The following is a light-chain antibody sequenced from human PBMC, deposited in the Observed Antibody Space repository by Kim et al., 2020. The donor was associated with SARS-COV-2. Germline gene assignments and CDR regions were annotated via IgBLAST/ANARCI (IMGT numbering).Light chain of an antibody. Sequence: SYELTQPPSVSVSPGQTASITCSGDKLGDKYACWYQQKPGQSPVLVIYQDSKRPSGIPERFSGSNSGNTATVTISGTQAMDEADYYCQAWDSSTAVFGGGTQLTDL. J-gene: IGLJ3*02. CDR2: QDS. CDR1: KLGDKY. CDR3: QAWDSSTAV. V-gene: IGLV3-1*01.